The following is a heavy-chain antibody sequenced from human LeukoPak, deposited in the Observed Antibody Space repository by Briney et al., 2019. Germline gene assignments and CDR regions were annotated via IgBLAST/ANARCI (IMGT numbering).Heavy chain of an antibody. Sequence: GGSLRLSCAASGFTFSSYGMHWVRQAPGKGLEWVANIKQDGSEKYYVDSVKGRFTISRDNAKNSLYLQMNSLRAEDAAVYYCARVLVPAFLDGDYYYGMDVWGQGTTVTVSS. J-gene: IGHJ6*02. CDR2: IKQDGSEK. CDR3: ARVLVPAFLDGDYYYGMDV. CDR1: GFTFSSYG. D-gene: IGHD2-2*01. V-gene: IGHV3-7*01.